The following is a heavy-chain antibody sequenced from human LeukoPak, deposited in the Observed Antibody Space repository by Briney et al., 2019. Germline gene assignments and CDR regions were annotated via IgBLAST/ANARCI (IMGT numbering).Heavy chain of an antibody. J-gene: IGHJ6*02. CDR1: GFTFSSYG. D-gene: IGHD6-19*01. CDR3: ARDLPTGGWYPYGMDV. Sequence: GGSLRLSCAASGFTFSSYGMHWVRQAPGKGLEWVAFIRYDGSNKYYADSVKGRFTISRDNSKNTLYLQMNSLRAEDTAVYYCARDLPTGGWYPYGMDVWGQGTTVTVSS. CDR2: IRYDGSNK. V-gene: IGHV3-30*02.